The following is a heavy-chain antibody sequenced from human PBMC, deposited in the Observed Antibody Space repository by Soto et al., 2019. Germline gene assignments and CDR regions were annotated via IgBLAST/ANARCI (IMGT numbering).Heavy chain of an antibody. CDR1: GGSISSYY. J-gene: IGHJ4*02. CDR2: IYYSGST. CDR3: ARSPSVGAKTSFDY. D-gene: IGHD1-26*01. Sequence: PSETLSLTCTVSGGSISSYYWSWIRQPPGKGLEWIGYIYYSGSTNYNPSLKSRVTISVDTSKNQFSLKLSSVTAADTAVYYCARSPSVGAKTSFDYWGQGTLVTVSS. V-gene: IGHV4-59*01.